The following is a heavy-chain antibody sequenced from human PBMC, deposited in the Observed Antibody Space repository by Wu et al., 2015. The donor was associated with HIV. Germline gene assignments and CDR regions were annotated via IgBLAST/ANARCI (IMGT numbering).Heavy chain of an antibody. D-gene: IGHD2-15*01. V-gene: IGHV1-69*01. CDR2: IIPIFGTA. CDR1: GGTFSSYA. J-gene: IGHJ4*01. CDR3: ARSHSPDSLQYYSPGYNRKIPPFDY. Sequence: QVQLVQSGAEVKKPGSSVKVSCKASGGTFSSYAISWVRQAPGQGLEWMGGIIPIFGTANYAQKFQGRVTISADEATSTVYMELSSLTSEDTAVYFCARSHSPDSLQYYSPGYNRKIPPFDYWGHGTLVTVSS.